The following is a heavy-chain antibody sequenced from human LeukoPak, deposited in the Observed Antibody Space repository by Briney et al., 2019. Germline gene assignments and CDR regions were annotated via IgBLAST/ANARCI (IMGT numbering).Heavy chain of an antibody. D-gene: IGHD3-22*01. CDR2: ISAYNGNT. CDR1: GYAFSSHG. J-gene: IGHJ4*02. V-gene: IGHV1-18*01. Sequence: GASVKVSCKTSGYAFSSHGISWVRQAPGQGLEWMGWISAYNGNTNYAQKLQGRVTMTTDTSTSTAYMELRSLRSDDTAVYYCARDPLRGDYYDSSGYYHYWGQGTLVTVSS. CDR3: ARDPLRGDYYDSSGYYHY.